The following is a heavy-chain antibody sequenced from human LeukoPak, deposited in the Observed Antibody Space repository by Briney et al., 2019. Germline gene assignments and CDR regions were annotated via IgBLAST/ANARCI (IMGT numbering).Heavy chain of an antibody. CDR2: IIPTFGTA. D-gene: IGHD6-6*01. Sequence: GASVKVSCKASGGTFSSYAISWVRQAPGQGLEWMGGIIPTFGTANYAQKFQGRVTITTDESTSTAYMELGSLRSEDTAVYYCARNEYSSSGGGYYYYYYMDVWGKGTTVTVSS. CDR1: GGTFSSYA. J-gene: IGHJ6*03. V-gene: IGHV1-69*05. CDR3: ARNEYSSSGGGYYYYYYMDV.